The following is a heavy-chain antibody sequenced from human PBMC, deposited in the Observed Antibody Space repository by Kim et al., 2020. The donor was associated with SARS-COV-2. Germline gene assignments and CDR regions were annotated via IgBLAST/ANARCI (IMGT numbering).Heavy chain of an antibody. V-gene: IGHV1-3*01. CDR2: INAGNGNT. CDR3: ARLTSVVVPAAAGAYGMDV. D-gene: IGHD2-2*01. J-gene: IGHJ6*02. CDR1: GYTFTSYA. Sequence: ASVKVSCKASGYTFTSYAMHWVRQAPGQRLEWMGWINAGNGNTKYSQKFQGRVTITRDTPASTAYMELSSLRSEDTAVYYCARLTSVVVPAAAGAYGMDVWGQGATVTVSS.